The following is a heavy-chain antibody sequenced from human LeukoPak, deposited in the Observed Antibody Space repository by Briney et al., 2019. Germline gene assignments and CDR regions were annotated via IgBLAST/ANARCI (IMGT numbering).Heavy chain of an antibody. Sequence: RASVKVSCKASGYTFTSYYMHWVRQAPGQGLEWMGIINPSGGSTSYAQKFQGRVTMTRDMSTSTVYMELSSLRSEDTAVYYCARDPPYYDSSGYYLFLFDYWGQGTLVTVSS. V-gene: IGHV1-46*01. CDR1: GYTFTSYY. D-gene: IGHD3-22*01. CDR3: ARDPPYYDSSGYYLFLFDY. J-gene: IGHJ4*02. CDR2: INPSGGST.